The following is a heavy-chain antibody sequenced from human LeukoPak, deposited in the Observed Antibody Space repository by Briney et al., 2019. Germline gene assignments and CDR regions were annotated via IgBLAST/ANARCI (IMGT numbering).Heavy chain of an antibody. CDR2: IYYSVST. CDR1: GGSISSYY. J-gene: IGHJ5*02. D-gene: IGHD6-6*01. Sequence: SETLSLTCTVSGGSISSYYWSWLRQPPGKGLEWIGYIYYSVSTNYNPSLKSRVTISVDTSKNQFSLKLSSVTAADTAVYYCARVEQLGNWFDPWGQGTLVTVSS. V-gene: IGHV4-59*12. CDR3: ARVEQLGNWFDP.